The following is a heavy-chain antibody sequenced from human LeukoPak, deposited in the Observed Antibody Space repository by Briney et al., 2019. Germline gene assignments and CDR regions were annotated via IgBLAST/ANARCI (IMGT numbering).Heavy chain of an antibody. CDR2: ISYDGSNK. Sequence: LGGSLRLSCAASGFTFSSYAMHWVRQAPGKGLEWVAVISYDGSNKYYADSVKGRFTISRDNSKNTLYLQMNSLRAEDTAVYYCARDVTPRYWGQGTLVTVSS. CDR3: ARDVTPRY. J-gene: IGHJ4*02. V-gene: IGHV3-30-3*01. CDR1: GFTFSSYA.